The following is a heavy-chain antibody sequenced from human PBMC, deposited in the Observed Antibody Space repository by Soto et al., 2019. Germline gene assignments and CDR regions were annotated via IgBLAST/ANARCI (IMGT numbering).Heavy chain of an antibody. V-gene: IGHV1-18*01. CDR3: ARRSSSWYFDY. CDR2: ISAYNANT. CDR1: GYTFTTYG. Sequence: GASVKVSCKASGYTFTTYGISWVRQAPGQGLEWMGWISAYNANTHYAQKLQGRFTISRDNSKNTLNLQMNSLRAEDTAVYYCARRSSSWYFDYWGQGTLVTVSS. D-gene: IGHD6-13*01. J-gene: IGHJ4*02.